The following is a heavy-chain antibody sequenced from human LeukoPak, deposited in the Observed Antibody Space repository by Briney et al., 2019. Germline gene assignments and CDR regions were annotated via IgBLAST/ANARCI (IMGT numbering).Heavy chain of an antibody. J-gene: IGHJ3*02. D-gene: IGHD3-22*01. Sequence: SETLSLTCAAYGESFIGYFWTWIRQPPGKGLEWIGDVNHSGRTNYNPSLQKRVSISVDTSKNQFSLKLSSVTAADTAVYYCARQYYYDSSGPDDAFDIWGQGTMVTVSS. CDR1: GESFIGYF. CDR3: ARQYYYDSSGPDDAFDI. CDR2: VNHSGRT. V-gene: IGHV4-34*01.